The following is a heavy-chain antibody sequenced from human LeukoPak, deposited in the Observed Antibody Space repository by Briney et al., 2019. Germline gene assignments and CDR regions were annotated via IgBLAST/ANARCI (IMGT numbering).Heavy chain of an antibody. V-gene: IGHV3-21*01. CDR3: ARDLELAPIAYCGGDCRGNFDY. D-gene: IGHD2-21*02. J-gene: IGHJ4*02. Sequence: KPGGSLRLSCAASGFTFSSYSMNWVRQAPGKGLEWVSSISSSSSYIYYADSVKGRFTISRDNAKNSLYLQMNSLRAEDTAVYYCARDLELAPIAYCGGDCRGNFDYWGQGTLVTVSS. CDR1: GFTFSSYS. CDR2: ISSSSSYI.